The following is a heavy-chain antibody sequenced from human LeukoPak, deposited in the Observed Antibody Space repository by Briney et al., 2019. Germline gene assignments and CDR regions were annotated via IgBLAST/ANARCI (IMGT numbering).Heavy chain of an antibody. CDR1: GFTFSKYA. CDR2: ILAGGAT. D-gene: IGHD6-19*01. Sequence: GGSLRLSCAASGFTFSKYAMNWVRQAPGKGLEWVSAILAGGATYYGEPGKGRFTISRDSSTNTLYLQMNSLRVDDTAIYYCTKDREPDNGWDLDYWGQGTLLIVSS. V-gene: IGHV3-23*01. CDR3: TKDREPDNGWDLDY. J-gene: IGHJ4*01.